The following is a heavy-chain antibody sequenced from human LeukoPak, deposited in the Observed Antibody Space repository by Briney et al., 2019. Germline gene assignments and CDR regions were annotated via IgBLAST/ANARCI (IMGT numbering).Heavy chain of an antibody. V-gene: IGHV3-33*05. Sequence: PGRTLRLSCAASGFPFSSYGMHWVRQAPGKGLEWVARLVYDERSDYANSVKGRFPISRDNSKNTLFLDMSDLRVEDTAVYYCARDLSAAFDFWGQGVLVTVSS. CDR3: ARDLSAAFDF. J-gene: IGHJ4*02. D-gene: IGHD6-19*01. CDR1: GFPFSSYG. CDR2: LVYDERS.